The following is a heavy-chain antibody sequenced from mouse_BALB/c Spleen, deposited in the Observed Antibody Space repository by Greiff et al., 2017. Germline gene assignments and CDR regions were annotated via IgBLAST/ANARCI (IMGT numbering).Heavy chain of an antibody. CDR1: GFTFSSYT. CDR2: ISNGGGST. J-gene: IGHJ2*01. Sequence: EVQGVESGGGLVQPGGSLKLSCAASGFTFSSYTMSWVRQTPEKRLEWVAYISNGGGSTYYPDTVKGRFTISRDNAKNTLYLQMSSLKSEDTAMYYCARLLITTAYYFDYWGQGTTLTVSS. CDR3: ARLLITTAYYFDY. V-gene: IGHV5-12-2*01. D-gene: IGHD1-2*01.